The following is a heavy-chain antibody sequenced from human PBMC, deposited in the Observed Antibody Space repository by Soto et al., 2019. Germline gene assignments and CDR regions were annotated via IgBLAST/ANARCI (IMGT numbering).Heavy chain of an antibody. CDR1: GFSFRNYA. Sequence: GGSLRLSCAASGFSFRNYAMYWVRQAPGKGLEWVSVISYDGSNKYYADTVKGRFTISRDNSKNTLYLQMNSLRGEDTAVYYCAREGYWGQGTLVTVSS. V-gene: IGHV3-30-3*01. J-gene: IGHJ4*02. CDR2: ISYDGSNK. CDR3: AREGY.